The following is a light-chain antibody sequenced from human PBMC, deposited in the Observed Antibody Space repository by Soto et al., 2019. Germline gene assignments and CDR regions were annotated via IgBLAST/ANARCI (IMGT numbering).Light chain of an antibody. CDR2: AAS. Sequence: ILLTPSPSAMSASVADRFTIPCLASQGISIYLAWFQQKPGIVPKRLIYAASSLQSGVPSRFSGSGSGTEFTLTISCLQPEDFATYYCLQHNSFPWTFGQGTKVDIK. CDR3: LQHNSFPWT. J-gene: IGKJ1*01. CDR1: QGISIY. V-gene: IGKV1-17*03.